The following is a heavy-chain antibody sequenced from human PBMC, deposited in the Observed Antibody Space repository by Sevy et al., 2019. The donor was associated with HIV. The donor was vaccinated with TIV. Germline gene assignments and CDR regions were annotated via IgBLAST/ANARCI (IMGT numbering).Heavy chain of an antibody. CDR1: GYTFTSYG. J-gene: IGHJ4*02. CDR3: ARDRGAYDSSGYYKYYFDY. D-gene: IGHD3-22*01. V-gene: IGHV1-18*04. Sequence: ASVKVSCKASGYTFTSYGISCVRQAPGQGLEWMGWISAYNGNTNYAQKLQGRVTMTTDTSTSTAYMELRSLRSDDTAVYYCARDRGAYDSSGYYKYYFDYWGQGTLVTVSS. CDR2: ISAYNGNT.